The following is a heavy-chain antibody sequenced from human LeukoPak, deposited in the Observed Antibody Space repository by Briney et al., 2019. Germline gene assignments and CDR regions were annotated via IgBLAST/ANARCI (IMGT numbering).Heavy chain of an antibody. J-gene: IGHJ3*02. V-gene: IGHV4-4*07. Sequence: PSETLSLTCTVSGGSISSYYWSWIRQPAGKGLEWIGRIYTSGSTNYNPSLKSRVTMSVDTSKNQFSLKLSSVTAADTAVYHCAREKDDYGDYVAFDIWGQGTMVTVSS. CDR2: IYTSGST. CDR1: GGSISSYY. D-gene: IGHD4-17*01. CDR3: AREKDDYGDYVAFDI.